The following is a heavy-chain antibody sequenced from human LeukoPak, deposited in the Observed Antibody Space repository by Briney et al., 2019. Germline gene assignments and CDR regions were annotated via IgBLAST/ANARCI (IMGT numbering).Heavy chain of an antibody. Sequence: PSETLSLTCTVSGGSISSSSYYWGWIRQPPGKGLEWIGSIYYSGSTYYNPSLKSRVTISVDTSKNQFSLKLSPVTAADTAVYYCARDGGRGYYDSSDAFDIWGQGTMVTVSS. CDR2: IYYSGST. CDR3: ARDGGRGYYDSSDAFDI. D-gene: IGHD3-22*01. J-gene: IGHJ3*02. V-gene: IGHV4-39*07. CDR1: GGSISSSSYY.